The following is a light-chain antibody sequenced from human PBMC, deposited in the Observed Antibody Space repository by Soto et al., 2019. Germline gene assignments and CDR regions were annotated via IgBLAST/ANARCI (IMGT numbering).Light chain of an antibody. CDR3: QQYGSSPLT. CDR2: GAS. CDR1: QSVSSSY. J-gene: IGKJ4*01. V-gene: IGKV3-20*01. Sequence: EMVLTKSPGTLYLSPGERATLSCSASQSVSSSYLAWYQQKPGQAPRLLIYGASSRATGIPDRFSGSGSGSDFTLTITRLEPEDFVVYYCQQYGSSPLTFGGGTKVEIK.